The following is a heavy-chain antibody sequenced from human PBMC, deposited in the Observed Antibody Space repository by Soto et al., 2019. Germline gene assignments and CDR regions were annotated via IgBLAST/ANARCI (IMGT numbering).Heavy chain of an antibody. D-gene: IGHD4-17*01. CDR2: ISGSGGST. J-gene: IGHJ1*01. CDR1: GFTFSSYA. CDR3: AKAWGGFGDSTAEYFQH. Sequence: EVQLLESGGGLVQPGGSLRLSCAASGFTFSSYAMSWVRQAPGKGLEWVSAISGSGGSTYYADSVKGRFTISRDNSKNTLYLHMNSLRAEDTAVYYCAKAWGGFGDSTAEYFQHWGQGTLVTVSS. V-gene: IGHV3-23*01.